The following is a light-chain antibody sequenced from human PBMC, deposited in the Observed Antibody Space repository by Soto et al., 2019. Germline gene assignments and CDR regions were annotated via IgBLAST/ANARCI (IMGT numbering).Light chain of an antibody. CDR2: DAS. CDR3: QQYDGSPRT. CDR1: QSVSSY. J-gene: IGKJ1*01. Sequence: EIVLTQSPGTLSLSPGERATLSCRASQSVSSYLAWYQQKPGQAPRLLIYDASNRATGIPARFSGSGSGTDFTLTITRLEPEDFAVYHCQQYDGSPRTFGQGTKVDIK. V-gene: IGKV3-20*01.